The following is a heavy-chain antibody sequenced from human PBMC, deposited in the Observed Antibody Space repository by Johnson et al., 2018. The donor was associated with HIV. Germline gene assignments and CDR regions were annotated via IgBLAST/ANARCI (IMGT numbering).Heavy chain of an antibody. CDR3: TTDPPGMSSTSERDAFDI. Sequence: VQLVESGGGVVQPGRSVRLSCAASGFIFSNAWMSWVRQAPGKGLAWVGRIKSKTDGGTTDYAAPVNGRFTISRDDSKNTLYLQMNSLKTEDTAVYYCTTDPPGMSSTSERDAFDIWGQGTVVTVSS. J-gene: IGHJ3*02. CDR1: GFIFSNAW. V-gene: IGHV3-15*01. D-gene: IGHD2-2*01. CDR2: IKSKTDGGTT.